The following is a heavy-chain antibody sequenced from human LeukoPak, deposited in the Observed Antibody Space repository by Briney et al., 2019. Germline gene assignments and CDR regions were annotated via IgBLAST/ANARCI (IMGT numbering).Heavy chain of an antibody. CDR3: ATVEVGTVDVFDI. D-gene: IGHD1-26*01. Sequence: SETLSLTCTVSGGSVTNYHWSWIRQPAGKALEWIGRFYTDGSTTYNPSLNGRATMSVDTSMNHFSLKLTSVTAADTAIYYCATVEVGTVDVFDIWGQGTMVTVSS. CDR2: FYTDGST. V-gene: IGHV4-4*07. J-gene: IGHJ3*02. CDR1: GGSVTNYH.